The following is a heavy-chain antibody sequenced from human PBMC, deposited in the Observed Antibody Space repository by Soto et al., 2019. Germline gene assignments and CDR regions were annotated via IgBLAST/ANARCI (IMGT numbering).Heavy chain of an antibody. J-gene: IGHJ4*02. Sequence: SETLSLTCAVYGGSFSGYYWSWIRQPPGKGLEWIGEINHSGSTNYNPSLKSRVTISVDTSKNQFSLKLSSVTAADTAVYYCASRCSGGSCYSWGQGTLVTVS. CDR3: ASRCSGGSCYS. CDR2: INHSGST. V-gene: IGHV4-34*01. D-gene: IGHD2-15*01. CDR1: GGSFSGYY.